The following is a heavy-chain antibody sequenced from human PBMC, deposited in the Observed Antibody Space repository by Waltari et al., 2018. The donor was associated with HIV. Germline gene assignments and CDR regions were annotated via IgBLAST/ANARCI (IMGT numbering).Heavy chain of an antibody. Sequence: QVYLQESGPGVLEPAETLCLSCKVSGASISGSAFYWGWVRQTPRKSLEWLGGLHFSEGTCNNRTVRSVLNIAVDPSTNQLSLALHFVTAADAAVYFCVRRGSCMFFPTRIDFWGQGALVSVAS. J-gene: IGHJ4*02. CDR2: LHFSEGT. CDR3: VRRGSCMFFPTRIDF. V-gene: IGHV4-39*01. CDR1: GASISGSAFY. D-gene: IGHD3-10*01.